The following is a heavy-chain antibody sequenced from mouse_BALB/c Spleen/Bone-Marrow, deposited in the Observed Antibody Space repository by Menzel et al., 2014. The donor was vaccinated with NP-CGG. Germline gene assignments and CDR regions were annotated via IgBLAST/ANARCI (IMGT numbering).Heavy chain of an antibody. CDR1: GFNIKDTY. J-gene: IGHJ3*01. V-gene: IGHV14-3*02. D-gene: IGHD1-1*01. CDR3: ARDYGRTAWFAY. Sequence: EVQLQQSGAELAKPGASVKLSYTASGFNIKDTYIHWVKQRPEQGLEWIGGIDPANGNTKSDPKFQGKATITADTSSNTAYLQLSSLTSEDTAVYYCARDYGRTAWFAYWGQGTLVTVSA. CDR2: IDPANGNT.